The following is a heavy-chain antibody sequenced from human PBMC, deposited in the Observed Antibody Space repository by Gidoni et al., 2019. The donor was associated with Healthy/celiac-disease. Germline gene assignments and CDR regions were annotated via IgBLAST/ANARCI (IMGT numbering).Heavy chain of an antibody. V-gene: IGHV3-66*01. D-gene: IGHD1-1*01. CDR1: GFTVSSNY. Sequence: EVQLVESGGGLVQPGGSLRLSCAASGFTVSSNYMSWVRQAPGKGLEWVSVIYSGGSTYYAESVKGRFTISRDNSKNTLYLQMNSLRAEDTAVYYCARDRVNWNDYLGWFDPWGQGTLVTVSS. CDR2: IYSGGST. CDR3: ARDRVNWNDYLGWFDP. J-gene: IGHJ5*02.